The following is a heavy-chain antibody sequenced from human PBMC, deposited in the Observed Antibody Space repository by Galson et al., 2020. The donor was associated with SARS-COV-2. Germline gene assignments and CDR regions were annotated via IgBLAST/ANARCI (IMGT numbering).Heavy chain of an antibody. J-gene: IGHJ6*03. CDR3: AKRRNDAGFIFYFDV. Sequence: GESLKISCAASGFTFNTYAMSWVRQAPGTGLEWVSTISHSGDTTYYVDSVKGRFTISRDNSQNTLSLQMNSLRAEDTDVYFCAKRRNDAGFIFYFDVWGKGTTVTMSS. V-gene: IGHV3-23*01. D-gene: IGHD3-10*01. CDR2: ISHSGDTT. CDR1: GFTFNTYA.